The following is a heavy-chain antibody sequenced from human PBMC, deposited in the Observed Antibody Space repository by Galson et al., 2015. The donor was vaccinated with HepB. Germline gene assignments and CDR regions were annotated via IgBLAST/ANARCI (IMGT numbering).Heavy chain of an antibody. CDR1: GYSFTNYW. CDR2: IYPGYSDT. J-gene: IGHJ4*02. V-gene: IGHV5-51*01. D-gene: IGHD3-10*01. CDR3: ARRSGSGVTETFDY. Sequence: QSGAEVKKPGESLKISCKGSGYSFTNYWIGWVRQMPGKGLEWMGIIYPGYSDTRYSPSLQGQVTISADKSINTAYLQWSSLRASDTAMYYCARRSGSGVTETFDYWGQGTLVIVSS.